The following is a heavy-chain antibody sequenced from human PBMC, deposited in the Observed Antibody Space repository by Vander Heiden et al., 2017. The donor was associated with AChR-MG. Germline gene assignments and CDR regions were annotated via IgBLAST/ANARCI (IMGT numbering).Heavy chain of an antibody. CDR1: DFTLSGYA. Sequence: EVPLLESGGGLVQSGGTVSSYCAASDFTLSGYAMRRVRQAPGKVLEWVSAVSGSGGSAFYADSVQGRFTISRDDSKNTLYLQMNSLRAEDTAVYYCAKDRVDYDFWSGSYTHWGHGTLVTVSS. V-gene: IGHV3-23*01. J-gene: IGHJ4*01. D-gene: IGHD3-3*01. CDR2: VSGSGGSA. CDR3: AKDRVDYDFWSGSYTH.